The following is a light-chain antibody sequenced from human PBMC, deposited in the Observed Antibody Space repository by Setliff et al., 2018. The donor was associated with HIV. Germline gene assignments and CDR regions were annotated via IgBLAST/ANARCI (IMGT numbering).Light chain of an antibody. Sequence: QSVLTQPASVSGSPGQSITISCPGTSXXXGSYNLVSWYQQHPGKAPKLMIYEVTKRPSGVSNRFPGPKSGNTASLTLSGLQAEAXSHYCGCSYAGSSTYVFGTGTKV. CDR1: SXXXGSYNL. J-gene: IGLJ1*01. V-gene: IGLV2-23*02. CDR3: CSYAGSSTYV. CDR2: EVT.